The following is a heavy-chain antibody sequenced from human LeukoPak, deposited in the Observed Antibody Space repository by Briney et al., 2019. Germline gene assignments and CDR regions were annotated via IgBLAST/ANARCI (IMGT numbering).Heavy chain of an antibody. J-gene: IGHJ2*01. CDR2: IYYSGST. D-gene: IGHD1-26*01. Sequence: PSETLSRTCTVSGGPISSSFWSWIRQPPGKGLEWIGHIYYSGSTNYNPSLKSRVTISVDTSKNQFSLKLSSVTAADTAVYSCARRGANSGSYSHFDLWGRGTLVTVSA. V-gene: IGHV4-59*01. CDR3: ARRGANSGSYSHFDL. CDR1: GGPISSSF.